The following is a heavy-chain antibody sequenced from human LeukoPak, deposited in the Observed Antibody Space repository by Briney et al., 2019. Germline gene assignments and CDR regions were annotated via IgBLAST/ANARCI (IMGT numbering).Heavy chain of an antibody. CDR3: ARAVSGRFDY. J-gene: IGHJ4*02. Sequence: SETLSLTCTVSGGSISSSDYYWGWIRQPPGKGLEWIGSIYYTGSTHYNPSLKSRVTVSVDTSKNRFSLKLSSVTAADTAIYYCARAVSGRFDYWGQGTLVTVSS. CDR2: IYYTGST. V-gene: IGHV4-39*07. CDR1: GGSISSSDYY. D-gene: IGHD6-19*01.